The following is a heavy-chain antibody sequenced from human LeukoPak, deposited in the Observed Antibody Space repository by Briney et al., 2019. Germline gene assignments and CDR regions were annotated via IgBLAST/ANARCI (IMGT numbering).Heavy chain of an antibody. D-gene: IGHD3-3*01. CDR3: AKGYYDFWSGYYLLENPQYYFDY. Sequence: PGGSLRLSCAASGFTFSSYAMSWVRQAPGKGLEWVSAISGSGGGTYYADSVKGRFTISRDNSKNTLYLQMNSLRAEDTAVYYCAKGYYDFWSGYYLLENPQYYFDYWGQGTLVTVSS. CDR2: ISGSGGGT. V-gene: IGHV3-23*01. CDR1: GFTFSSYA. J-gene: IGHJ4*02.